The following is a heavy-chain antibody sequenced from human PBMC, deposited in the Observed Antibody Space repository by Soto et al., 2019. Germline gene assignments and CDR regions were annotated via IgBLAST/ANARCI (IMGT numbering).Heavy chain of an antibody. V-gene: IGHV1-46*01. CDR2: INPSGGST. J-gene: IGHJ6*02. D-gene: IGHD2-21*02. CDR1: GYTFTSYY. Sequence: ASVKVSCKASGYTFTSYYMHWVRQAPGQGLERMGIINPSGGSTSYAQKFQGRVTMTRDTSTSTVYMELSSLRSEDTAVYYCVRDKLYCGGVCYLFYYYYYGMDVWGQGTTVTVSS. CDR3: VRDKLYCGGVCYLFYYYYYGMDV.